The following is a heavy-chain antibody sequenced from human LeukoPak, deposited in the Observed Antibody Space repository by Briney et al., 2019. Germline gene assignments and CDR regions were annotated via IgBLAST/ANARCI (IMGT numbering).Heavy chain of an antibody. D-gene: IGHD6-13*01. Sequence: PSETLSLTCTVSGGSISSGSYYWSWIRQPAVKGLEWIGRIYASGSTNYNPSLKSRVSISVDTSKNQFSLKLSSVTAADTAVYYCARWGGVIAAEGNLDDAFDIWGQGTMVTVSS. J-gene: IGHJ3*02. CDR3: ARWGGVIAAEGNLDDAFDI. CDR2: IYASGST. CDR1: GGSISSGSYY. V-gene: IGHV4-61*02.